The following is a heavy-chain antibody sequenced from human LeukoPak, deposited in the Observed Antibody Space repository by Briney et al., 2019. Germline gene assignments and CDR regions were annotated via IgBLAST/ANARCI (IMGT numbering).Heavy chain of an antibody. Sequence: SETLSLTCTVSGDSISSGDYYWSWIRQPAGKGLEWIGRISSSGSTNYNPSLKSRVTISVDMSKNQFSLKLSSVTAADTAVYYCARGGGRTNYYFDYWGQGSLVTVSS. V-gene: IGHV4-61*02. CDR3: ARGGGRTNYYFDY. CDR1: GDSISSGDYY. J-gene: IGHJ4*02. CDR2: ISSSGST. D-gene: IGHD2-15*01.